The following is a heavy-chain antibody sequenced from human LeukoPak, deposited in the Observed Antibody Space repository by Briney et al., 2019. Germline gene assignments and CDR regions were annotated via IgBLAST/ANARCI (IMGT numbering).Heavy chain of an antibody. V-gene: IGHV3-23*01. CDR2: ISGSGGST. CDR3: AKGVTATWYYFDY. J-gene: IGHJ4*02. CDR1: GFTFSSYA. Sequence: GGSLRLSCAASGFTFSSYAMNWVRQAPGKGLEWVSAISGSGGSTYYADSVKGRFTISRDNSKNTLYLQTNSLRAEDTAVYFCAKGVTATWYYFDYWGQGTLVTVSP. D-gene: IGHD2-15*01.